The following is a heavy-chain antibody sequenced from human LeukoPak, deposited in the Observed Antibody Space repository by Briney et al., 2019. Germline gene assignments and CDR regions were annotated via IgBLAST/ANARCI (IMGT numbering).Heavy chain of an antibody. Sequence: ASVKVSCKASGYTFTSLSFSWVRQSPGQGLEWMAWIRAFNGNTNYAQKFQDRVTMTTDTSTGTAYMELRSLRSDDTAVYYSPVGGIYCSSGACYSGSSAYMDVSGKGTTVTASS. CDR2: IRAFNGNT. CDR1: GYTFTSLS. D-gene: IGHD2-15*01. CDR3: PVGGIYCSSGACYSGSSAYMDV. J-gene: IGHJ6*03. V-gene: IGHV1-18*01.